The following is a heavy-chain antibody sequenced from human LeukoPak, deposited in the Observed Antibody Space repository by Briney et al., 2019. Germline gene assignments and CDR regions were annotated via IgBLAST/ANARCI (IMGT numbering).Heavy chain of an antibody. CDR2: IIPILGIA. Sequence: AASVKVSCKASGGTFSSYAISWVRQAPGQGLEWMGRIIPILGIANYAQKFQGRVTITADKSTSTAYMELSSLRSEDTAVYYCARDYYYDSSGYSPSMTGSYYFDYWGQGTLVTVSS. D-gene: IGHD3-22*01. V-gene: IGHV1-69*04. J-gene: IGHJ4*02. CDR3: ARDYYYDSSGYSPSMTGSYYFDY. CDR1: GGTFSSYA.